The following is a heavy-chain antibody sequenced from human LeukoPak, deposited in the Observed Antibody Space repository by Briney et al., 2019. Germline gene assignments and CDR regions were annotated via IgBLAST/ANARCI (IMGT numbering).Heavy chain of an antibody. J-gene: IGHJ4*02. CDR3: ARGLNYYDSSGYYEDYFDY. CDR2: INAGNGNT. V-gene: IGHV1-3*01. CDR1: GYTFTSYA. Sequence: ASVKVSCKASGYTFTSYAMHWVRQAPGQRLEWMGWINAGNGNTKYSQKFQGRVTITRDTSASTAYMELSSLRSEDTAVYYCARGLNYYDSSGYYEDYFDYWGQGTLVTVSS. D-gene: IGHD3-22*01.